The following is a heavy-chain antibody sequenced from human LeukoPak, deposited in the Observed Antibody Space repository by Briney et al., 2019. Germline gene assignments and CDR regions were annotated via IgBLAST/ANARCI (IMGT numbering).Heavy chain of an antibody. J-gene: IGHJ4*02. Sequence: SETLSLTCTVSGGSISSNCLSWIRQPPGKGLEWIGYIYYSGSTNSNPSLKSRVTISVDTSKNQFSLNLSSVTAADTAVYYCARDRGYGDYLNYLDYWGQGTLVAVSS. CDR3: ARDRGYGDYLNYLDY. V-gene: IGHV4-59*01. D-gene: IGHD4-17*01. CDR1: GGSISSNC. CDR2: IYYSGST.